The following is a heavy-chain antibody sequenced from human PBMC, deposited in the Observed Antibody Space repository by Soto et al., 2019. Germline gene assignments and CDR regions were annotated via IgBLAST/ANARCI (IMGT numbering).Heavy chain of an antibody. CDR2: MSPSSGAT. J-gene: IGHJ3*02. V-gene: IGHV1-2*02. CDR3: AREGRSNWNDDQAFDI. Sequence: ASVKVSCKASGYTVTGSYMHWLRQAPGQGVEWMGWMSPSSGATHYVLQLEDRVTITRNTSINTFYMELSGLKSDDTAVYYCAREGRSNWNDDQAFDIWCQETMVTVSS. CDR1: GYTVTGSY. D-gene: IGHD1-20*01.